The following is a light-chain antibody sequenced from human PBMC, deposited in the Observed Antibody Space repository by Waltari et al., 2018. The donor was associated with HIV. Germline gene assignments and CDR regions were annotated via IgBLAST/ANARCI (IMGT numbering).Light chain of an antibody. J-gene: IGKJ4*01. V-gene: IGKV4-1*01. Sequence: DIVMTQSPKSLAVSLGERATINCRSSRTILYSSGNRDCLAWYQQKPGRSPKVLIYWASTRASGVPDRFSGSGSGTNFSLTISALQSDDVALYYCQQYYTPGPTFGGGTKVEIK. CDR1: RTILYSSGNRDC. CDR2: WAS. CDR3: QQYYTPGPT.